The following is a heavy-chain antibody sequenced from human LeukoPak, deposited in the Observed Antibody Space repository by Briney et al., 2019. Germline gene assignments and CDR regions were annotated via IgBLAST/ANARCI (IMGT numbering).Heavy chain of an antibody. CDR2: INHSGST. J-gene: IGHJ6*02. V-gene: IGHV4-34*01. CDR1: GGSFSGYY. D-gene: IGHD6-25*01. Sequence: PSETLSLTCAVYGGSFSGYYWSWIRQPPGKGLEWIGEINHSGSTNYNPSLKSRVTTSVDTSKNQFSLKLSSVTAADTAVYYCARVVAADYYYYGMDVWGQGTTVTVSS. CDR3: ARVVAADYYYYGMDV.